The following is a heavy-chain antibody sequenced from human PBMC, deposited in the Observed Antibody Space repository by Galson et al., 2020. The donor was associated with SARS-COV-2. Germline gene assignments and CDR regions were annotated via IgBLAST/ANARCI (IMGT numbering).Heavy chain of an antibody. CDR2: ISHSGST. J-gene: IGHJ4*02. Sequence: SETPSLTCAVYVGSFSDYYWTWIRQPPGKGLEWIGEISHSGSTNYNPSLKSRVTISVDTSKNQFSLRLTSVTAADTAVYYCARRADSSSWFVFDYWGQGTLVTVSS. CDR3: ARRADSSSWFVFDY. CDR1: VGSFSDYY. D-gene: IGHD6-13*01. V-gene: IGHV4-34*01.